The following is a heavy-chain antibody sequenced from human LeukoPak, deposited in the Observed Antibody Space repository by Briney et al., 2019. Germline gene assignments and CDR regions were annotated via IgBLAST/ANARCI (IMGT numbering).Heavy chain of an antibody. J-gene: IGHJ4*02. CDR3: ARDPRTMTTVTPDYFDY. Sequence: GGSLRLSCAASGFTFSSYSMNWVRQAPGKGLEWVSYISSSSSTIYYADSVKGRFTISRDNAKNSLYLQMNSLRAEDTAVYYCARDPRTMTTVTPDYFDYWGQGTLVTVSS. D-gene: IGHD4-11*01. V-gene: IGHV3-48*04. CDR2: ISSSSSTI. CDR1: GFTFSSYS.